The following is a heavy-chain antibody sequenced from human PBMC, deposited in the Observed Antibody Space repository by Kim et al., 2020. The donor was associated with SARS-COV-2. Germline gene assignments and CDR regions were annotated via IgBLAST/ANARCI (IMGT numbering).Heavy chain of an antibody. CDR3: AKDRQSVGTIYVECDY. D-gene: IGHD5-12*01. CDR1: GFIFSNYA. CDR2: VTDNGGTT. V-gene: IGHV3-23*01. Sequence: GGSLRLSCAVSGFIFSNYAMSWVRQAPGKGLEWVSAVTDNGGTTYCADSVKGRFTISRDNSKNTLYLQMNSLRAEDTAVYYCAKDRQSVGTIYVECDYWGQGTLVTVSS. J-gene: IGHJ4*02.